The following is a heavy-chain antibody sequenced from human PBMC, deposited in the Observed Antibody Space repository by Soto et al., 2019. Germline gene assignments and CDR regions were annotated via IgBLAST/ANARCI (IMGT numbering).Heavy chain of an antibody. D-gene: IGHD6-19*01. CDR3: ARDFDYVAGIDY. Sequence: QVQLVQSGAEVKKPGASVNVSCQASGYPFARYYIHWVRPATGQGLEWMGIINPTGGSTNYAQKFQGRVTMTRDTSTSTIYMEVSRLRSEDTAVYYCARDFDYVAGIDYWGQGTLVTVSS. CDR2: INPTGGST. V-gene: IGHV1-46*01. CDR1: GYPFARYY. J-gene: IGHJ4*02.